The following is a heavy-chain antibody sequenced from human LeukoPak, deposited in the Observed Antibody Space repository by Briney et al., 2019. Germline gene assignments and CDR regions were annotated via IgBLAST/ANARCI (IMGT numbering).Heavy chain of an antibody. Sequence: GSLRLSCAASGFTFSSYSMNWVRQAPGKGLEWVSYIRSSSSTIYYADSVKGRFTISRDNSRNTLYLQMNSLRAEDTAVYYCPRITAYDDSWGQGTLVTVSS. V-gene: IGHV3-48*01. D-gene: IGHD1-20*01. CDR3: PRITAYDDS. J-gene: IGHJ5*01. CDR1: GFTFSSYS. CDR2: IRSSSSTI.